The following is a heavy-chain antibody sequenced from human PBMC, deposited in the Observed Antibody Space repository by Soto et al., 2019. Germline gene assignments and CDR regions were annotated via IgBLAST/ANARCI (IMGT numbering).Heavy chain of an antibody. CDR3: ARDLGSSNGDYFGGWFDP. Sequence: ASVKVSCKASGGTFSSYAISWVRQAPGQGLEWMGGIIPIFGTANYAQKFQGRVTITADESTGTAYMELSSLRSEDTAVYYCARDLGSSNGDYFGGWFDPWGQGTLVTVSS. D-gene: IGHD4-17*01. V-gene: IGHV1-69*13. CDR2: IIPIFGTA. J-gene: IGHJ5*02. CDR1: GGTFSSYA.